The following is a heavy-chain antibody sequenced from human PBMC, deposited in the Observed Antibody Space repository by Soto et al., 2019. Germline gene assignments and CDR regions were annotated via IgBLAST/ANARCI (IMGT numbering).Heavy chain of an antibody. J-gene: IGHJ3*02. CDR3: ARAGITIDAFDI. CDR2: ISSSSSYI. V-gene: IGHV3-21*01. CDR1: GFTFSSYS. D-gene: IGHD3-10*01. Sequence: EVQLVESGGGLVKPGGSLRLSCAASGFTFSSYSMNWVRQAPGKGLEWVSSISSSSSYIYYADSVKGRFTISRDNAKNSLYLQMNSLRAKDTAVYYCARAGITIDAFDIWGQGTMVTVSS.